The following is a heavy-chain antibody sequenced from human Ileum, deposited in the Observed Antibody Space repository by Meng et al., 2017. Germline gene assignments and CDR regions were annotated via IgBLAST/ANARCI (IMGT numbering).Heavy chain of an antibody. CDR3: AKVKWTHVDTAMFDY. V-gene: IGHV3-9*01. CDR1: GFTFDVYA. CDR2: ITWHSVII. J-gene: IGHJ4*02. D-gene: IGHD5-18*01. Sequence: GGSLRLSCAASGFTFDVYAMHWVRQVPGKGLEWVSGITWHSVIIGYADSVKGRFTISRDNAKNSLYLQMNSLRPEDTGLYYCAKVKWTHVDTAMFDYWGQGTLVTVSS.